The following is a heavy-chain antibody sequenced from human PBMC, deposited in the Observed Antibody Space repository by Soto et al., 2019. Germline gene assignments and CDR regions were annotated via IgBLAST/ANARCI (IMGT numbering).Heavy chain of an antibody. D-gene: IGHD4-17*01. V-gene: IGHV1-18*01. CDR2: ISIYNGNT. Sequence: QVQLVQSGAEVNKPGASVKVSCKASGYTFTSYGISWVRQAPGQGLEWMGWISIYNGNTNYAQKLQGRVTMTTDTSTSTGYMELRSLRSDDTAVYYCARDVRSHDYGHYYYGMDVWGQGTTVTVSS. J-gene: IGHJ6*02. CDR3: ARDVRSHDYGHYYYGMDV. CDR1: GYTFTSYG.